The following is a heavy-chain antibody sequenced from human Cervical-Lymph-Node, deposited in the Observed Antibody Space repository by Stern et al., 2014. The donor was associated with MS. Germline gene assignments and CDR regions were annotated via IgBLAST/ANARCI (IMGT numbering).Heavy chain of an antibody. D-gene: IGHD3-10*01. Sequence: DQLVESGAEVKKPGSSVKVSCKASGGTFSSYTLSWVRQAPGQGLEWMGRIIPILDVVNYAQRFQDRVTITADKSATTTYLELSRLRSEDTAVYYCAGLYGPGTGLGSWGQGTLVTVSS. CDR2: IIPILDVV. CDR1: GGTFSSYT. V-gene: IGHV1-69*02. CDR3: AGLYGPGTGLGS. J-gene: IGHJ5*02.